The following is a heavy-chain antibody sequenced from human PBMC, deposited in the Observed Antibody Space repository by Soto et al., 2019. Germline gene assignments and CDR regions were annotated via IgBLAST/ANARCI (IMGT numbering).Heavy chain of an antibody. CDR3: AKFSLPDTAMSNRYYYGMDV. CDR2: ISGSGGST. J-gene: IGHJ6*02. Sequence: GGSLRLSCAASGFTFSSYAMSWVRQAPGKGLEWVSAISGSGGSTYYADSVKGRFTISRDNSKNTLYLQMNSLRAEDTAVYYCAKFSLPDTAMSNRYYYGMDVWGQGTTVTVSS. V-gene: IGHV3-23*01. D-gene: IGHD5-18*01. CDR1: GFTFSSYA.